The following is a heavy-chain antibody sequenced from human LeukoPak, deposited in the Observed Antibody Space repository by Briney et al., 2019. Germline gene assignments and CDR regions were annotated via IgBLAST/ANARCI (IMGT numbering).Heavy chain of an antibody. CDR1: GFTFSSYS. V-gene: IGHV3-21*01. Sequence: GGSLRLSCVASGFTFSSYSMNWVRQAPGKGLEWVSSITSSSTYIYYADSVKGRFTISRDNAKNSLYLQMNSLRAEGTAVYYCARDPIVVVPSASLYYYMDVWGKGTTVTVSS. J-gene: IGHJ6*03. CDR2: ITSSSTYI. CDR3: ARDPIVVVPSASLYYYMDV. D-gene: IGHD2-2*01.